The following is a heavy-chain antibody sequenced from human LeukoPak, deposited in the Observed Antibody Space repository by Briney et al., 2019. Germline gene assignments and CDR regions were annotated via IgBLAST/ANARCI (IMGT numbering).Heavy chain of an antibody. V-gene: IGHV4-39*07. J-gene: IGHJ3*02. CDR1: GGSISSSSYY. CDR2: IYYSGST. Sequence: PSETLSLTCTVSGGSISSSSYYWGWIRQPPGKGLEWIGSIYYSGSTYYNPSLKSRVTISVDTSKNQFSLKLSSVTAADTAVYYCARDPSFDAFDIWGQGTMAAVSS. CDR3: ARDPSFDAFDI.